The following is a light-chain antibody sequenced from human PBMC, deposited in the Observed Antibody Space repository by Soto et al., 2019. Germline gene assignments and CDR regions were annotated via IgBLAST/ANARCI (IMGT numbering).Light chain of an antibody. CDR2: AAS. V-gene: IGKV1-39*01. CDR3: HQSYSAAT. J-gene: IGKJ5*01. Sequence: DIQMTQSPSSLSASVGDRVTITCRASQSISSYLNWYQQKPGKAPKLLIYAASSLQSGVPSRFSGSGSGTDFTLTISNLQPEDFATYYCHQSYSAATFG. CDR1: QSISSY.